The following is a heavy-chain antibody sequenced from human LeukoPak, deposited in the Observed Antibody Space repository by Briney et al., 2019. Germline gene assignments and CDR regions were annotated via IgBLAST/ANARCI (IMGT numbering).Heavy chain of an antibody. CDR2: IYYSGDT. Sequence: SETLSLTCAVYGGSFSGYYWSWIRQPPGKGLQWIGSIYYSGDTYYNTSLKSRVTISLDTSKNQFSLQLSSVTAADTAVYYCARGYSRIYYFDYWGQGTLVTVSS. V-gene: IGHV4-34*01. CDR3: ARGYSRIYYFDY. CDR1: GGSFSGYY. D-gene: IGHD6-13*01. J-gene: IGHJ4*02.